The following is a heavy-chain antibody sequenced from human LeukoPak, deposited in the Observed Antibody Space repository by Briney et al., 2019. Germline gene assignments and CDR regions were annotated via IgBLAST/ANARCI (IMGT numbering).Heavy chain of an antibody. D-gene: IGHD4-17*01. V-gene: IGHV1-46*01. CDR3: ARMVAVNTGGFDY. Sequence: ASVKVSCKPSGYTFTSYYMHCGRQTPGQGVEWVGIINPSGGSTSYAQKFQGRVTMTRDTSTSTVYMELSSLRSEDTAVYYCARMVAVNTGGFDYWGQGTLVTVSS. CDR1: GYTFTSYY. J-gene: IGHJ4*02. CDR2: INPSGGST.